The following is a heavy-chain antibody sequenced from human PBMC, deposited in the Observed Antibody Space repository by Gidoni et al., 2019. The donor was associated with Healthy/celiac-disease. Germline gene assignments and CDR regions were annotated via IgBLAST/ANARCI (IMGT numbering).Heavy chain of an antibody. CDR2: ISWNSGSI. V-gene: IGHV3-9*01. J-gene: IGHJ6*03. CDR1: GFPFDDYA. CDR3: ARTALDYYYYMDV. D-gene: IGHD1-1*01. Sequence: EVQLVESGGGLVQPGRSLRLSCAASGFPFDDYAMHWVRQAPGKGLEWVSGISWNSGSIGYADSVKGRFTISRDNAKNSLYLQMNSLRAEDTALYYCARTALDYYYYMDVWGKGTTVTVSS.